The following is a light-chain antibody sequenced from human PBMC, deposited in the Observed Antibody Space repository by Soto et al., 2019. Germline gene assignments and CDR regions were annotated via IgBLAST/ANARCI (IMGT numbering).Light chain of an antibody. CDR3: QQYNNYLTWT. CDR2: DAS. Sequence: DIRMTQSPSTLSASVGDRVTITCRASQSINRWLVWYQQKPGKAPKVLIFDASILASAGPSRFSGSGSGTEFTLTISSLQPDDFAAYYCQQYNNYLTWTFGQGPKVDIK. V-gene: IGKV1-5*01. J-gene: IGKJ1*01. CDR1: QSINRW.